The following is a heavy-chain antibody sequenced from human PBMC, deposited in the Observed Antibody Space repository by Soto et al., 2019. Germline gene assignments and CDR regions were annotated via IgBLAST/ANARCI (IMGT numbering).Heavy chain of an antibody. J-gene: IGHJ3*02. CDR3: ARLGYFGMRAFDI. Sequence: PSETLSLTCTVSGGSISSYYWSWIRQPPGKGLEWIGYIYYSGSTNYNPSLKSRVTISVDTSKNQFSLKLSSVTAADTAVYYCARLGYFGMRAFDIWGQGTMVTVSS. D-gene: IGHD3-10*01. CDR1: GGSISSYY. V-gene: IGHV4-59*01. CDR2: IYYSGST.